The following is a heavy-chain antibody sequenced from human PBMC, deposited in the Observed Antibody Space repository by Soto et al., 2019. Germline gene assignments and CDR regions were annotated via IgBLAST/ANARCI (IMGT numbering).Heavy chain of an antibody. D-gene: IGHD1-26*01. CDR1: EFTFRIFA. J-gene: IGHJ6*02. CDR2: ISYDGSRK. V-gene: IGHV3-30-3*01. Sequence: QVHLVESGGGVVQPGSSLRLSCAASEFTFRIFAMHWLRQSPGKGLEWVAVISYDGSRKADSVKGRFTVSRDNSWNTLYLQMNSLRAEDTAIYDCARGDREDIEEVVGVRPGEYSMDVWGQGTTVTVSS. CDR3: ARGDREDIEEVVGVRPGEYSMDV.